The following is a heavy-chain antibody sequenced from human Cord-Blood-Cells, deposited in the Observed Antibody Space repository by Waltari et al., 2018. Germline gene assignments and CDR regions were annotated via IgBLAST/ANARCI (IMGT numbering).Heavy chain of an antibody. J-gene: IGHJ6*02. CDR1: GYTFTGYY. V-gene: IGHV1-2*04. Sequence: QVQLVQSGAEVKKPGASVKVSCKASGYTFTGYYMHWVRQAPGQGLEWMGWINPNSGGTNYAQKFQGWVTMTRDTSISTAYMELSRLRSDDTAVYYCARATLSLEWLFRGYYYYGMDVWGQGTTVTVSS. CDR3: ARATLSLEWLFRGYYYYGMDV. D-gene: IGHD3-3*01. CDR2: INPNSGGT.